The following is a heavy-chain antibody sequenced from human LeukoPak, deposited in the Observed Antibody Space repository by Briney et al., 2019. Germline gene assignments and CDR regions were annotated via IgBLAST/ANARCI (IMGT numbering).Heavy chain of an antibody. CDR3: AKGQGSYSSSWFSDR. D-gene: IGHD6-13*01. CDR2: IHGSSGRT. J-gene: IGHJ4*02. CDR1: GFTFSAYA. V-gene: IGHV3-23*01. Sequence: GGSLRLSCAASGFTFSAYAMNWVRQAPGRGLEWVSAIHGSSGRTYYVDSVRGRFTISRDNSQNTLYLQMNNLRVEDTALYYCAKGQGSYSSSWFSDRWGQGALVTVSS.